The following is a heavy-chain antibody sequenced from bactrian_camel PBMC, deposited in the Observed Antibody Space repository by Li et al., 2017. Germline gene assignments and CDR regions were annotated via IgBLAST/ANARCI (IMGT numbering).Heavy chain of an antibody. CDR3: AAGPDVGREKHLTADQVLSIRRNNF. CDR2: IASDGSR. J-gene: IGHJ4*01. D-gene: IGHD3*01. Sequence: HVQLVESGGGAVQTGGSLRLTCTAVGLTFEGGNQGWYRETPGNEFELVSSIASDGSRWYADSVQGRFTISRNVLPERLSPQMTRLKAEDTAMYYCAAGPDVGREKHLTADQVLSIRRNNFWGQGTQVTVS. CDR1: GLTFEGGN. V-gene: IGHV3S55*01.